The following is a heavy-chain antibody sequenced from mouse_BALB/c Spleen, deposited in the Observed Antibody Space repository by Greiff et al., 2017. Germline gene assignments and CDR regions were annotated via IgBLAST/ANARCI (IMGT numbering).Heavy chain of an antibody. CDR2: ISSGGSYT. CDR1: GFTFSSYG. CDR3: ARHVDDLAY. V-gene: IGHV5-6*01. J-gene: IGHJ3*01. Sequence: EVKLVESGGDLVKPGGSLKLSCAASGFTFSSYGMSWVRQTPDKRLEWVATISSGGSYTYYPDSVKGRFTISRDNAKNTLYLQMSSLKSEDTAMYYGARHVDDLAYWGQGTLVTVSA.